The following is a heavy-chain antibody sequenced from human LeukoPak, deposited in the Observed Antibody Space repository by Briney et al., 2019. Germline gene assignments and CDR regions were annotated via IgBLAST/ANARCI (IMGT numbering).Heavy chain of an antibody. D-gene: IGHD4-17*01. CDR3: AREGTTSPDYYGMDV. CDR2: IYSSGRT. Sequence: GGSLRLFCAASGSTFSSNYMSWVRQAPGKGLEWVSVIYSSGRTYNASSVKGRFTISRDNSKNTLYLQMNSLRAEDTAVYYCAREGTTSPDYYGMDVCSQGRTVSVPS. V-gene: IGHV3-53*01. CDR1: GSTFSSNY. J-gene: IGHJ6*02.